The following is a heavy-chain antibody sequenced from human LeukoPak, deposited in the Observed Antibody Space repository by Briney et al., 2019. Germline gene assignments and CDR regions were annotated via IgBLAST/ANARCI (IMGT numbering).Heavy chain of an antibody. CDR2: INHSGST. J-gene: IGHJ5*02. V-gene: IGHV4-34*01. D-gene: IGHD3-10*01. CDR3: ARERFTMVRGRTAPPNWFDP. Sequence: SDTLSLTCAVYGGSFSGYYWSWLRQPPGKGLEWIGEINHSGSTNYNPSLKSRVTISVDTSKNQFSLKLSSVTAADTAVYYCARERFTMVRGRTAPPNWFDPWGQGTLVTVSS. CDR1: GGSFSGYY.